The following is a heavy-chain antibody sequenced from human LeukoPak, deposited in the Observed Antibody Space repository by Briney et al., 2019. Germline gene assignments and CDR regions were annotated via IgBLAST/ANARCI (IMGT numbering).Heavy chain of an antibody. J-gene: IGHJ4*02. V-gene: IGHV3-7*02. Sequence: PGGSLRLSCAASGFTFSSIWMSWVRQAPGKGLEWVANIKHDGSETNYVDSVMGRFSISRDNAKNSLHLQMNSLRVEDTAVYYCARVGAYDSSGYYPPQDYWGQGTLVTVSS. CDR3: ARVGAYDSSGYYPPQDY. CDR2: IKHDGSET. D-gene: IGHD3-22*01. CDR1: GFTFSSIW.